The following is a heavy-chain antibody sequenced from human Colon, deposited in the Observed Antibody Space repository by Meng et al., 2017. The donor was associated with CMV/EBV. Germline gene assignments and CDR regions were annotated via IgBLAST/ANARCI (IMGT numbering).Heavy chain of an antibody. CDR1: GFSISNYY. J-gene: IGHJ4*01. CDR2: IYYSGST. D-gene: IGHD3-3*01. CDR3: ARVLPFSPYYGVDV. V-gene: IGHV4-59*01. Sequence: SETLSLTCTVSGFSISNYYWSWIRQPPGKGLEWLGYIYYSGSTDYNPSLQSRVTISVDTSKNQFSLKLSSVTAADTAVYYCARVLPFSPYYGVDVWGQGTLVTVSS.